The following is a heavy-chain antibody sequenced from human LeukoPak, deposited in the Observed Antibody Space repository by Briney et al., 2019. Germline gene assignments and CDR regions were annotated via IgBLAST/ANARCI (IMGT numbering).Heavy chain of an antibody. D-gene: IGHD4-23*01. V-gene: IGHV2-70*11. CDR1: GFSLSTSGMC. Sequence: SGPALVKPTQTLTLTCTFSGFSLSTSGMCVSRIRQPPGKALEWLARIDWDDDKYYSTSLKTRLTISKDTSKNQVVLTMTNMDPLDTATYYCARIRRTTVVTAGAFDIWGQGTMVTVSS. J-gene: IGHJ3*02. CDR3: ARIRRTTVVTAGAFDI. CDR2: IDWDDDK.